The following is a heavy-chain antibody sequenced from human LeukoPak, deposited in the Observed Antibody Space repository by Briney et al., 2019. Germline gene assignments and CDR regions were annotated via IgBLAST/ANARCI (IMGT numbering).Heavy chain of an antibody. CDR3: ARDKHSSSSCFDY. D-gene: IGHD6-6*01. J-gene: IGHJ4*02. Sequence: GGSLRLSCAAPGFTFSSYWMSWVRQAPGKGLEWVANIKQDGSEKYYVDSVKGRFAISRDNAKNSLYLQMNSLRAEDTAVYYCARDKHSSSSCFDYWGQGTLVTVSS. CDR2: IKQDGSEK. CDR1: GFTFSSYW. V-gene: IGHV3-7*01.